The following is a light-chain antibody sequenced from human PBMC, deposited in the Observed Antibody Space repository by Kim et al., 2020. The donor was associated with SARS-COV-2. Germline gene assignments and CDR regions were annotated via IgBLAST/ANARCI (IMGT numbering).Light chain of an antibody. CDR2: GKN. V-gene: IGLV3-19*01. J-gene: IGLJ2*01. Sequence: SAELTQDPAVSVALGQTVRITCHGDSLRSYYATWYQQKPGQAPIVVIYGKNNRPSGIPDRFSGSSSGDTASLTITGTQAGDEADYYCNSRGSNDNVLFGG. CDR3: NSRGSNDNVL. CDR1: SLRSYY.